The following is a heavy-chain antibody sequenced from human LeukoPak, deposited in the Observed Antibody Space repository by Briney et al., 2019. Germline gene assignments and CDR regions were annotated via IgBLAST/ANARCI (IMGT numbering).Heavy chain of an antibody. CDR2: IYHSGST. Sequence: SETLSLTCSVSGGSISSSAYHWTRIRQPPGKGLEWIGNIYHSGSTYNNPSLKSRVTMSVDTPKNQFSLKLTSVTAADTAVYYCARGGGNGGGWVGHYYYMDVWGKGTTVTVSS. V-gene: IGHV4-39*07. CDR3: ARGGGNGGGWVGHYYYMDV. CDR1: GGSISSSAYH. J-gene: IGHJ6*03. D-gene: IGHD4-23*01.